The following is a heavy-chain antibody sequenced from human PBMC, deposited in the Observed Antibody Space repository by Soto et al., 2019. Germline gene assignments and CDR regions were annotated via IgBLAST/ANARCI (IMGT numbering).Heavy chain of an antibody. Sequence: SETLSLTCTLSDGSFTSGSYYWAWIRQPPGKGLEWIGSINYSGHTYYNPSLKSRVTISVDMSKNQFSLKLSSVTAPDTALYYCARQRAWYGEWAFDIWGQGTMVTVSS. J-gene: IGHJ3*02. CDR3: ARQRAWYGEWAFDI. D-gene: IGHD3-10*01. CDR1: DGSFTSGSYY. V-gene: IGHV4-39*01. CDR2: INYSGHT.